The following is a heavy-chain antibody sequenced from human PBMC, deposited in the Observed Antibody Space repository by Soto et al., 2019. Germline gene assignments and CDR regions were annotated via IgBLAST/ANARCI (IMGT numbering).Heavy chain of an antibody. V-gene: IGHV1-69*06. CDR1: GGTFSSYA. D-gene: IGHD3-22*01. J-gene: IGHJ6*02. CDR2: IIPIFGTA. CDR3: ARSRLYSDSTSNGMDV. Sequence: QVQLVQSGAEVKKPGSSVKVSCKASGGTFSSYAISWVRQAPGQGLEWMGGIIPIFGTANYAQKFQGRVTITADKSTSPAYMELSSLRSEDTAVYYCARSRLYSDSTSNGMDVWGQGTTVTVSS.